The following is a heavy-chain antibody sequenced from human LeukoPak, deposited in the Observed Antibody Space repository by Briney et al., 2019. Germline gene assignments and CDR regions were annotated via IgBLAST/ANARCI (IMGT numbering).Heavy chain of an antibody. Sequence: GGSLRLSCAASGFTLSNYSMTWVRQAPGQGLEWISFLTSGGVSAFYADSVRGRFTVSRDDARNSLSLYMNTLRADDTAVYYCASSLNTVMVSPYYLEYWGPGTLVTVSS. J-gene: IGHJ4*02. D-gene: IGHD5-18*01. V-gene: IGHV3-11*04. CDR2: LTSGGVSA. CDR1: GFTLSNYS. CDR3: ASSLNTVMVSPYYLEY.